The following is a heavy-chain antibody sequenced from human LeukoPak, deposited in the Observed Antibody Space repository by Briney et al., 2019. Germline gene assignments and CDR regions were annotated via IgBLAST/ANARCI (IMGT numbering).Heavy chain of an antibody. J-gene: IGHJ4*02. V-gene: IGHV4-34*01. CDR3: AIPGSWSYGPHDY. Sequence: SETLSLTCAVYGGSFSGYYWSWIRQPPGKGLEWIGEINHSGSTNYNPSLKSRVTISVDTSKNQFSLKLSSVTAADTAVYYCAIPGSWSYGPHDYWGQGTLVTVSS. CDR1: GGSFSGYY. CDR2: INHSGST. D-gene: IGHD3-10*01.